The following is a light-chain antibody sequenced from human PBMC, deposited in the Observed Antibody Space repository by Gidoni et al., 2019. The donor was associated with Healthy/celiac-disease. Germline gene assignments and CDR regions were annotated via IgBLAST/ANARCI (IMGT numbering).Light chain of an antibody. Sequence: EIVMTQSPATLSVSPGERATLSCRASQSVSSNLAWYQQKPGQAPRLLIYGASTRATGIPARFSGIGSGKEFTLTISSLQSEDFAVYYCQQYNNGPRTFGQGTKVEIK. CDR1: QSVSSN. V-gene: IGKV3-15*01. CDR3: QQYNNGPRT. J-gene: IGKJ1*01. CDR2: GAS.